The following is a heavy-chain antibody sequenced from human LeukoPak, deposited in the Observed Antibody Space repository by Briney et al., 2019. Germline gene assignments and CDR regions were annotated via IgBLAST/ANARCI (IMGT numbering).Heavy chain of an antibody. CDR2: ISGSGGST. CDR1: GFTFSSYA. D-gene: IGHD6-13*01. V-gene: IGHV3-23*01. J-gene: IGHJ4*02. Sequence: GGSLRLSCAASGFTFSSYAMSWVRQAPGKGLEWVSAISGSGGSTYYADSVKGRFTISRDNAKNSLYLQMNSLRAEDTAVYYCARDSAAGTSFDYWGQGTLVTVSS. CDR3: ARDSAAGTSFDY.